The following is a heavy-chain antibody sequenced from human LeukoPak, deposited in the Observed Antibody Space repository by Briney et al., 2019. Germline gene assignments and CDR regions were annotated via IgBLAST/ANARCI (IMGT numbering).Heavy chain of an antibody. Sequence: GGSLRLSCAASGFTFSNAWMSWVRQAPGKGLEWVSYISSSGSTIYYADSVKGRFTISRDNAKNSLYLQMNSLRAEDTAVYYCARTWDAYSYGYRNDAFDIWGQGTMVTVSS. CDR3: ARTWDAYSYGYRNDAFDI. J-gene: IGHJ3*02. D-gene: IGHD5-18*01. V-gene: IGHV3-11*04. CDR2: ISSSGSTI. CDR1: GFTFSNAW.